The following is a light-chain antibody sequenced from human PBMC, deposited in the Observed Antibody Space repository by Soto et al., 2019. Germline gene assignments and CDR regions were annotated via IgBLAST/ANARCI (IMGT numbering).Light chain of an antibody. Sequence: DIQMTQSPSSLSASVGDRVTITCRASQGFSNYLAWYQQKPGKVPMLLIYATSTLQSGVPSRFSGSGSGTDFTLTISTLQSEDVATYYCQKYNDVSFTFGPGTKVDIK. CDR2: ATS. J-gene: IGKJ3*01. CDR3: QKYNDVSFT. V-gene: IGKV1-27*01. CDR1: QGFSNY.